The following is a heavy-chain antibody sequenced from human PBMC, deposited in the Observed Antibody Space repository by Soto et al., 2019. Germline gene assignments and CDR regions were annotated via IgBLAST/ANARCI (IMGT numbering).Heavy chain of an antibody. CDR1: GFTFSSYA. CDR3: ARDMHIVVVTAILWFDY. Sequence: QVQLVESGGGVVQPGRSLRLSCAASGFTFSSYAMHWVRQAPGKGLEWVAVISYDGSNKYYADSVKGRFTISRDNSKNTLYLQMNSLRAEDTAVYYCARDMHIVVVTAILWFDYWGQGTLVTVSS. CDR2: ISYDGSNK. D-gene: IGHD2-21*02. V-gene: IGHV3-30-3*01. J-gene: IGHJ4*02.